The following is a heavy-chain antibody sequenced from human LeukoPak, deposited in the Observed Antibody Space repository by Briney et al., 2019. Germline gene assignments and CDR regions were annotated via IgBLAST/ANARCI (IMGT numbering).Heavy chain of an antibody. V-gene: IGHV4-34*01. CDR2: INHSGST. D-gene: IGHD2-8*01. Sequence: SSETLSLTCAVYGGSFSGYYWSWIRQPPGKGLEWIGEINHSGSTNYNPSLKSRVTISVDTSKNLFSLKLSSVTAADTAVYYCARAVVLFDYWGQGTLVTVSS. CDR3: ARAVVLFDY. CDR1: GGSFSGYY. J-gene: IGHJ4*02.